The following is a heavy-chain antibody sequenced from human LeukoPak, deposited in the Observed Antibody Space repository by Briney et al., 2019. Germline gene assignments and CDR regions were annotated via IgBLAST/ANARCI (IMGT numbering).Heavy chain of an antibody. Sequence: SETLSLTCTVSGGSISSGGYYWSWIRQHPGKGLEWIGYIYYSGSTYYNPSLKSRVTISVDTSKNQFSLKLSSVTAADTAVYYCARDRGMNNWGSRWGYFDLWGRGTLVTVSS. V-gene: IGHV4-31*03. J-gene: IGHJ2*01. D-gene: IGHD7-27*01. CDR2: IYYSGST. CDR3: ARDRGMNNWGSRWGYFDL. CDR1: GGSISSGGYY.